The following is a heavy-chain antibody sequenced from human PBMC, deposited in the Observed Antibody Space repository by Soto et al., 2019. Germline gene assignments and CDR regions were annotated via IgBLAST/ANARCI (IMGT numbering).Heavy chain of an antibody. Sequence: PSQTLSLTCAISGDSVSSNSAAWNWIRHSPSRGLDFLGRTYYRYKWFYDYAVSVKSRITINPDTSKNQFSLQLNSVTPEDTAMHYCVRSGSGDLDYWGQGTRVTVSS. CDR3: VRSGSGDLDY. CDR2: TYYRYKWFY. CDR1: GDSVSSNSAA. D-gene: IGHD3-3*01. V-gene: IGHV6-1*01. J-gene: IGHJ4*02.